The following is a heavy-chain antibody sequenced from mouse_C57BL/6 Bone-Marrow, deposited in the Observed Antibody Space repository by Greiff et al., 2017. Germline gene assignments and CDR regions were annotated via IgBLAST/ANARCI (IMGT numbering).Heavy chain of an antibody. CDR1: GFNIKDYY. D-gene: IGHD1-1*01. J-gene: IGHJ2*01. Sequence: VQLQQSGAELVKPGASVKLSCTASGFNIKDYYIHWVKQRTEQGLEWIGRIDPEDGETKYAPKFQDKATITADPSSHPAYLQLSSLTSEDTTVYYCTRSLVYYGTNYWGQGTTLTVSS. CDR3: TRSLVYYGTNY. CDR2: IDPEDGET. V-gene: IGHV14-2*01.